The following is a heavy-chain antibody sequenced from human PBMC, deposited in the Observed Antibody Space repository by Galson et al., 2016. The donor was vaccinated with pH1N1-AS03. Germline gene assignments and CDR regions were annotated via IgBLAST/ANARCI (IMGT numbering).Heavy chain of an antibody. J-gene: IGHJ3*02. V-gene: IGHV6-1*01. D-gene: IGHD1-1*01. CDR1: GDSVSSNIYA. Sequence: CAISGDSVSSNIYAWHWIRQSRSGGREWLGRTYWRSKWYNDYAVSVKSRITINPDTSKNKFSLHLNFVTPEDTAVYYCARGRYSAFDIWGQGTMVTVSS. CDR3: ARGRYSAFDI. CDR2: TYWRSKWYN.